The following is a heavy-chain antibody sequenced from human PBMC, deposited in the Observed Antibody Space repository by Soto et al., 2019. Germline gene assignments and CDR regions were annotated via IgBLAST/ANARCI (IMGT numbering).Heavy chain of an antibody. V-gene: IGHV3-30*18. D-gene: IGHD5-12*01. CDR3: AKEYSGLYY. Sequence: GGSLRLSCAASGFSFSSYGMHCVRQAPGKGLEWVAVISYDGNSEFYEDSVKDRFTLSRDNSKNTLYLQMNSLRTEDTAVYYSAKEYSGLYYWGQGTLVTVSS. CDR2: ISYDGNSE. J-gene: IGHJ4*02. CDR1: GFSFSSYG.